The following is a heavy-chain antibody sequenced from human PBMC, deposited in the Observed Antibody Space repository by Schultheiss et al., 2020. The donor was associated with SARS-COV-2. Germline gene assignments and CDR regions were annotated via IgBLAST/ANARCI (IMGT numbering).Heavy chain of an antibody. V-gene: IGHV3-30*02. Sequence: GGSLRLSCAASGFTFSSYGMHWVRQAPGKGLEWVAFIRYDGSNKYYADSVKGRFTISRDNAKNSLYLQMNSLRDEDTAVYYCARLQLERRSDVDYWGQGTLVTVSS. J-gene: IGHJ4*02. CDR3: ARLQLERRSDVDY. D-gene: IGHD1-1*01. CDR2: IRYDGSNK. CDR1: GFTFSSYG.